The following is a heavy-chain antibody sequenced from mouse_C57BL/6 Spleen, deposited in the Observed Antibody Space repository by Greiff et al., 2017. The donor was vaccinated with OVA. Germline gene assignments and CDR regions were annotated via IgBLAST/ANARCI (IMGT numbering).Heavy chain of an antibody. CDR3: ARDSNYFDY. CDR2: IDPEDGET. Sequence: VQLKQSGAELVKPGASVKLSCTASGFNIKDYYMHWVKQRTEQGLEWIGRIDPEDGETKYAPKFQGKATITADTSSNTADLQLSSLTSEDTAVYYCARDSNYFDYWGPGTTLTVSS. J-gene: IGHJ2*01. CDR1: GFNIKDYY. D-gene: IGHD2-5*01. V-gene: IGHV14-2*01.